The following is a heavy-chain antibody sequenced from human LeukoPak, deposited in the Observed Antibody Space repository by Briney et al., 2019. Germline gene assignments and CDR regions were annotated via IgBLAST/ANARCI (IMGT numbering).Heavy chain of an antibody. V-gene: IGHV1-46*01. D-gene: IGHD3-3*01. CDR3: ASLVGWSGYYSDAFDI. Sequence: ASVKVSCKAFGYTFTSYYMRWVRQAPGQGLEWMGIINPSGGSTSYAQKFQGRVTMTRDTSTSTVYMELSSLRSEDTAVYYCASLVGWSGYYSDAFDIWGQGTMVTVSS. CDR2: INPSGGST. J-gene: IGHJ3*02. CDR1: GYTFTSYY.